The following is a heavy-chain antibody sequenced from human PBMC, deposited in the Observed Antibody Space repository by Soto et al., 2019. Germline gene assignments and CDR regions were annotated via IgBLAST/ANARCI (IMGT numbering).Heavy chain of an antibody. CDR3: ARGGHCSGGSCRKDFDF. D-gene: IGHD2-15*01. V-gene: IGHV1-8*01. CDR1: GYAFMSYD. J-gene: IGHJ4*02. Sequence: ASVKVSCKASGYAFMSYDINWVRQATGQGLEWMGWMNPNSGNTGYEQRFQGRITMTRETSMSTMYMELSSLRSEDTAVYYCARGGHCSGGSCRKDFDFWGQGTQVTVSS. CDR2: MNPNSGNT.